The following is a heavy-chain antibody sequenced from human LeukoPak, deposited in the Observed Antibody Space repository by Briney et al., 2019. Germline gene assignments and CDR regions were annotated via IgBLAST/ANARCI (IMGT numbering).Heavy chain of an antibody. V-gene: IGHV3-23*01. Sequence: PGGSLRLSCAASGFTFSSYAMSWVRQAPGKGLEWVSAISGSGGSTYYADSVKGRFTISRDNSKNTLYLQMNSLGAEDTAVYYCAKDSPGDYVYYYYGMDVWGQGTTVTVSS. CDR1: GFTFSSYA. CDR2: ISGSGGST. CDR3: AKDSPGDYVYYYYGMDV. D-gene: IGHD4-17*01. J-gene: IGHJ6*02.